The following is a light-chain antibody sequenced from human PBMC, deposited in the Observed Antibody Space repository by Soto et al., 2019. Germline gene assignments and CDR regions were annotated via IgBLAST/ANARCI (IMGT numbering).Light chain of an antibody. Sequence: ESVLTQSPGTLPLSPGERATLSCRASQSLSSSYLAWYLQKPGQAPRLLIFGTSNKATGVPDRFSGSGSGTDFTLTIARLEPEDFGMYYCQQYATSPLTFGGGTKVDIK. CDR1: QSLSSSY. J-gene: IGKJ4*01. CDR3: QQYATSPLT. CDR2: GTS. V-gene: IGKV3-20*01.